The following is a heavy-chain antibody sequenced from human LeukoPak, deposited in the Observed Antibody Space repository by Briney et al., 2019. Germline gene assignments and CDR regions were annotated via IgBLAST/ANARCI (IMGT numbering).Heavy chain of an antibody. J-gene: IGHJ4*02. CDR1: GFTFSSYG. D-gene: IGHD6-19*01. CDR2: ISWNSGSI. V-gene: IGHV3-9*01. CDR3: AKDIGGLYDSTKRDSSGPQSDDY. Sequence: QAGGSLRLSCAASGFTFSSYGMHWVRHAPGKGLEWVSGISWNSGSIGYADSVKGRFTISRDNAKNSLYLQMNSLRAEDTALYYCAKDIGGLYDSTKRDSSGPQSDDYWGQGTLVTVSS.